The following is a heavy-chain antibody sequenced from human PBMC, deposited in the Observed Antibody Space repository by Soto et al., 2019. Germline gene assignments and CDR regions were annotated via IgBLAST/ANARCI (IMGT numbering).Heavy chain of an antibody. Sequence: GASVKVSCKASGYTFTSYGISWVRQAPGQGLEWMGWISAYNGNTNYAQKLQGRVTMTTDTSTSTAYMELRSLRSDDTAVYYCARVRLNYDILTGYLTNWFDPWGQGTLVTSPQ. D-gene: IGHD3-9*01. CDR1: GYTFTSYG. CDR3: ARVRLNYDILTGYLTNWFDP. V-gene: IGHV1-18*04. J-gene: IGHJ5*02. CDR2: ISAYNGNT.